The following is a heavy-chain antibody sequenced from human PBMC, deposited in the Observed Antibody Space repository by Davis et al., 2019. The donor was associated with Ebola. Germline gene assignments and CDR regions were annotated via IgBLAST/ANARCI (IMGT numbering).Heavy chain of an antibody. Sequence: SGLTLVKPTETLTLTCTVSGFSLSNARMGVSWIRQPPGKALEWLAHIFSNDEKSYSTSLKSRLTISKDTSKSQVVLTMTNMDPVDTATYYCAHRNSGGSCDYWGQGTLVTVSS. CDR1: GFSLSNARMG. V-gene: IGHV2-26*01. CDR2: IFSNDEK. D-gene: IGHD2-15*01. CDR3: AHRNSGGSCDY. J-gene: IGHJ4*02.